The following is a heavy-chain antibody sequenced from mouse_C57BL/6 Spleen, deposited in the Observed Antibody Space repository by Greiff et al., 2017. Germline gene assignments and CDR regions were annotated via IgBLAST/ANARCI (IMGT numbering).Heavy chain of an antibody. CDR1: GFNIKDYY. CDR3: AREYGSRSSYAMDY. V-gene: IGHV14-2*01. D-gene: IGHD1-1*01. Sequence: EVQVVESGAELVKPGASVKLSCTASGFNIKDYYMHWVKQRTEQGLEWIGRIDPEDGETKYAPKFQGKATITADTSSNTAYLQLSSLTSEDTAVYYCAREYGSRSSYAMDYWGQGTSVTVSS. J-gene: IGHJ4*01. CDR2: IDPEDGET.